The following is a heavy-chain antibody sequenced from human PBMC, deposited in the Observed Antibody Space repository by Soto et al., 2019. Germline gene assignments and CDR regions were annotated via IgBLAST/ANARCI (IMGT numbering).Heavy chain of an antibody. CDR1: GYTFTTYG. J-gene: IGHJ6*02. V-gene: IGHV1-18*01. CDR3: AREGEMPYYYYGLDV. CDR2: ISGYNGHT. Sequence: GASVKVSCKASGYTFTTYGISWVRQAPGQGLERMGWISGYNGHTKYAQKLQGRDTMTTDTSTSTVYMDQRSLRSDDTTVYYCAREGEMPYYYYGLDVWGQGTTVTVS. D-gene: IGHD3-16*01.